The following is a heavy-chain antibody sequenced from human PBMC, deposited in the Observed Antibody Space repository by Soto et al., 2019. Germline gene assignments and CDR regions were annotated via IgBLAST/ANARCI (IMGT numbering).Heavy chain of an antibody. V-gene: IGHV1-18*01. CDR3: ARDLPPEDY. Sequence: QVQLVQSGAEVKKPGASVKVSCKASGYTFTSYGISWVRQAPGQGLEWMGWIRDYNGNTNYAQKLQGRVTMTTDTNTSTAYMALKSMRSADTAVYECARDLPPEDYWGKGTLVTVSS. CDR2: IRDYNGNT. CDR1: GYTFTSYG. J-gene: IGHJ4*02.